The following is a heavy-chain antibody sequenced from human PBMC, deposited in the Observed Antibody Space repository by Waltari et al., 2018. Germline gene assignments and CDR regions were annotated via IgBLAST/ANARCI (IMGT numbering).Heavy chain of an antibody. D-gene: IGHD5-18*01. CDR2: MDSAGIT. V-gene: IGHV3-NL1*01. CDR1: GSPFSTYG. Sequence: QVQLVESGGGVVQPGGSLRLSCTASGSPFSTYGLPWVRQDPGKGLEWVSLMDSAGITHYDNAVEGRFTISRDNSKNTLYLQMDNLRRDDTAVYYCVKGNTEPRPFDQWGPGTLVTVSS. CDR3: VKGNTEPRPFDQ. J-gene: IGHJ4*02.